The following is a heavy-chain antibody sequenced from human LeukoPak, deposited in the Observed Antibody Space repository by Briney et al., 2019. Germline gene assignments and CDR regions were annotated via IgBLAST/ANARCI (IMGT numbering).Heavy chain of an antibody. CDR3: ARDILLWFGDLSPTNGFDI. Sequence: ASVKVSCKASGYTFTNYGISWVRLTPGKGLEWMGWISGYKGNTNYAQKVQGRVTMTTDTSTGTAYMELRSLRSDDTAVYYCARDILLWFGDLSPTNGFDIWGKGTLITVSS. CDR1: GYTFTNYG. V-gene: IGHV1-18*01. D-gene: IGHD3-10*01. CDR2: ISGYKGNT. J-gene: IGHJ3*02.